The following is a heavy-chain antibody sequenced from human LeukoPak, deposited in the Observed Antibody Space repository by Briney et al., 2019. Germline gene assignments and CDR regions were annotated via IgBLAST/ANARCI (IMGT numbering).Heavy chain of an antibody. D-gene: IGHD3-3*01. CDR2: IFYSGST. CDR3: ARVGWDFWSGYYVIDWFDP. J-gene: IGHJ5*02. Sequence: PSETLSLTCTVSGGSISSGDYYWSWIRQPPGKGLEWIGYIFYSGSTYYNPSLKSRVTISVDTSKNQFSLKLSSVTAADTAVYYCARVGWDFWSGYYVIDWFDPWGQGTLVTVSS. V-gene: IGHV4-30-4*02. CDR1: GGSISSGDYY.